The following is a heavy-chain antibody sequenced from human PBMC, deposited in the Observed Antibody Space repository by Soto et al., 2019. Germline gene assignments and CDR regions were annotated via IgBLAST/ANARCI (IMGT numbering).Heavy chain of an antibody. CDR3: AHRVLRTVFGLVTTTAIYFDF. CDR1: GFSLSTSGVG. V-gene: IGHV2-5*02. D-gene: IGHD3-3*01. Sequence: QITLNESGPTVVRPTETLTLTCRFSGFSLSTSGVGVGWIRQSPAKAPQWLALIYWDDDKRYSASLKSRLTISKDTSKNQVVLTVSDLDPTDTATYYCAHRVLRTVFGLVTTTAIYFDFWGQGTPVAVSS. CDR2: IYWDDDK. J-gene: IGHJ4*02.